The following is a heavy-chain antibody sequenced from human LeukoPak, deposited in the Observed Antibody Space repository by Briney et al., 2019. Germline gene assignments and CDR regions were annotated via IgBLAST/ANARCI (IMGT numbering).Heavy chain of an antibody. J-gene: IGHJ6*03. D-gene: IGHD4-23*01. CDR1: GYTLTELS. V-gene: IGHV1-69*05. CDR3: ARGNDYYYIDV. CDR2: IILNFGTA. Sequence: SVTLSFKVSGYTLTELSMHWVRQGPGPGLELKGRIILNFGTATYAQTFLGRVTITTVESTSSAYMELRSLRSEDTAVDYCARGNDYYYIDVWGKGITVTVSS.